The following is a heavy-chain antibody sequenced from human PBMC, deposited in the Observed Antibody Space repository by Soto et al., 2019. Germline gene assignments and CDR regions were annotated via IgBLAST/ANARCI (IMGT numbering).Heavy chain of an antibody. CDR2: IYPGDSDT. Sequence: PGESLKISCKGSGYSFTSYWIGWVRQMPGKGLEWMGIIYPGDSDTRYSPSFQGQVTISADKSISTAYLQWSSLKASDTAMYYCARHLSYCSSTSCYNPGVNYYYGMDVWGQGTTVTVSS. CDR1: GYSFTSYW. J-gene: IGHJ6*02. D-gene: IGHD2-2*02. CDR3: ARHLSYCSSTSCYNPGVNYYYGMDV. V-gene: IGHV5-51*01.